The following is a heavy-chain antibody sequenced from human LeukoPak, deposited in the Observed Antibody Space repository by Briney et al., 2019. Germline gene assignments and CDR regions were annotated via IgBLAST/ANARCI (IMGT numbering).Heavy chain of an antibody. CDR2: IYYSGST. V-gene: IGHV4-61*08. D-gene: IGHD5-18*01. Sequence: PSETLSLTCTVSGGSISSGGYYWSWIRQHPGKGLEWIGYIYYSGSTNYNPSLKSRVTISVDTSKNQFSLKLSSVTAADTAVYYCASSVTAMAEPFDLWGRGTLVTVSS. J-gene: IGHJ2*01. CDR3: ASSVTAMAEPFDL. CDR1: GGSISSGGYY.